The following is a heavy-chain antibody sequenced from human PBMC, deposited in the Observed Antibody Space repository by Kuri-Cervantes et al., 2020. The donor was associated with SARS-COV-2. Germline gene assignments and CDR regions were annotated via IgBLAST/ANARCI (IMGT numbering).Heavy chain of an antibody. Sequence: LSLTCAASGFTFSSYAMHWVRQAPGKGPEWVAVISYDGSNKYYADSVKGRFTISRDNSKNTLYLQMNSLRAEDTAVYYCARGMGAGATSWSFGYWGQGTLVTVSS. D-gene: IGHD1-26*01. J-gene: IGHJ4*02. CDR3: ARGMGAGATSWSFGY. CDR2: ISYDGSNK. CDR1: GFTFSSYA. V-gene: IGHV3-30-3*01.